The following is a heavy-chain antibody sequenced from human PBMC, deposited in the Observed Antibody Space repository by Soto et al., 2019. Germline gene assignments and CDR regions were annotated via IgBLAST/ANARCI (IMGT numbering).Heavy chain of an antibody. CDR1: GYTFTSYG. Sequence: QVQLVQSGAEVKKPGASVKVSCKASGYTFTSYGISWVRQAPGQGLEWMGWISADNGNTNHAQKLEGNVTTTTDTPTSTAYRELRSRRYDDTAGYYCAIGTTVETGNCWGQGTLVTVSP. D-gene: IGHD4-17*01. J-gene: IGHJ4*02. CDR2: ISADNGNT. CDR3: AIGTTVETGNC. V-gene: IGHV1-18*01.